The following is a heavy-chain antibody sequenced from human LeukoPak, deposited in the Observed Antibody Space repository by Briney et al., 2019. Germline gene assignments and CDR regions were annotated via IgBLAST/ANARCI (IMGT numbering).Heavy chain of an antibody. CDR1: GFTFSSYG. D-gene: IGHD1-26*01. Sequence: PGGSLRLSCAASGFTFSSYGMHWVRQAPGKGLEWVSVISYDGSNKYYADSVKGRFTISRDNAKNSLYLQMNSLRAEDTAVYYCARDRGIVGATTSDYWGQGTLVTVSS. V-gene: IGHV3-30*03. J-gene: IGHJ4*02. CDR2: ISYDGSNK. CDR3: ARDRGIVGATTSDY.